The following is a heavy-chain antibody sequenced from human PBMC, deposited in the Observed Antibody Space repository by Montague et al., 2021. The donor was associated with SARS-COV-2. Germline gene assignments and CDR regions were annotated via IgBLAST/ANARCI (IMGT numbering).Heavy chain of an antibody. CDR2: ISYDGSKK. V-gene: IGHV3-30*04. CDR1: GFTFSTYP. CDR3: AKEQYCSSWSDFDY. J-gene: IGHJ4*02. Sequence: SLRLSCAASGFTFSTYPMHWVRQAPGKGLEWLVVISYDGSKKDYADSVKGRFTISRDNSENMLYLQMNSLRAEDTAVYYCAKEQYCSSWSDFDYWGQGTVVAVSS. D-gene: IGHD6-13*01.